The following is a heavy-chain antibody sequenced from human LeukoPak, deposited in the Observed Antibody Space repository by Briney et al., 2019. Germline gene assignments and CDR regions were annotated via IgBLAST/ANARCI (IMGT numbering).Heavy chain of an antibody. Sequence: PGGALRLSCVASGFTFADYGMSWVRQAPGKGLEWVAGIYWLGTTYADSVKGRFTISRDDAKNSLYLQMHSLRAEDTALYYCARGYWRLDPWGPGTLVTVSS. CDR3: ARGYWRLDP. CDR1: GFTFADYG. V-gene: IGHV3-20*04. D-gene: IGHD2-15*01. J-gene: IGHJ5*02. CDR2: IYWLGTT.